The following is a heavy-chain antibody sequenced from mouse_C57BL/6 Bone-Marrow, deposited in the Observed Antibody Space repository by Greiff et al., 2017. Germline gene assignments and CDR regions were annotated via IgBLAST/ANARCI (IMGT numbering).Heavy chain of an antibody. V-gene: IGHV14-3*01. Sequence: VQLVESVAELVRPGASVMLSCTASGFNIKNTYMHWVKQRPEQGLEWIGRIDPANGNPKYVPKFQGKATITADTSSNTAYLQLSSLTSEDTAIYYCARLVLRSFSWYFDVWGTGTTVTVSS. CDR3: ARLVLRSFSWYFDV. CDR1: GFNIKNTY. CDR2: IDPANGNP. D-gene: IGHD1-1*01. J-gene: IGHJ1*03.